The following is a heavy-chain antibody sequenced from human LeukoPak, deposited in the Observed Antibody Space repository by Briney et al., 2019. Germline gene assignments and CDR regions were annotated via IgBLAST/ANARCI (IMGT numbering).Heavy chain of an antibody. CDR1: GGSISSSNW. Sequence: PSGTLSLTCAVSGGSISSSNWWSWVRQPPGKGLEWIGEIYHSGSTNYNPSLKSRVTISIDTSKNQFSLKLSSVTAADTAVYYCARQERPLPALIKWFDPWGQGTLVTVSS. CDR2: IYHSGST. CDR3: ARQERPLPALIKWFDP. V-gene: IGHV4-4*02. D-gene: IGHD2-2*01. J-gene: IGHJ5*02.